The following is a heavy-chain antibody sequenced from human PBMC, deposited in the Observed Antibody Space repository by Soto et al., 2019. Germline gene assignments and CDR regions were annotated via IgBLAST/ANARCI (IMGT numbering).Heavy chain of an antibody. CDR2: IYYIGTT. J-gene: IGHJ5*02. D-gene: IGHD3-10*01. CDR3: SRGSTYYGFLT. Sequence: QVQLQESGPGLVKPSQTLSLTCTVSGDSMGSGDYYWTWIRQPPGKGLEWIGYIYYIGTTFYNPSLASRVNISRDTSKNHFSLRLTSVTAADTAVYYCSRGSTYYGFLTWGQGTLVTVSS. CDR1: GDSMGSGDYY. V-gene: IGHV4-30-4*01.